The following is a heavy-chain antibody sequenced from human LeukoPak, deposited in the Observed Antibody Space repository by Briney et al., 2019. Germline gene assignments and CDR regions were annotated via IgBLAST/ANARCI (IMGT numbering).Heavy chain of an antibody. CDR3: ARDSPDCDILTGYSENWSDP. CDR2: IKQDGSEK. CDR1: GFTFSSYG. V-gene: IGHV3-7*03. J-gene: IGHJ5*02. D-gene: IGHD3-9*01. Sequence: GGSLRLSCAASGFTFSSYGMHWVRQAPGKGLEWVANIKQDGSEKYYVDSVKGRFTISRDNAKNSLYLQMNSLRAEDTAVYYCARDSPDCDILTGYSENWSDPWGQGTLVTVSS.